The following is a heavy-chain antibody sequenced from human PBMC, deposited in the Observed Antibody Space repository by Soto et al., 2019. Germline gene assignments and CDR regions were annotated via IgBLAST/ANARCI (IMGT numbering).Heavy chain of an antibody. D-gene: IGHD1-26*01. CDR3: AREVGVGATYFYYYGMDV. CDR1: GGTFSSYA. CDR2: IIPIFGTA. Sequence: QVQLVQSGAEVKKPGSSVKVSCKASGGTFSSYAISWVRQAPGQGLEWMGGIIPIFGTANYAQKFQGRVKITADESTSTAYMELSSLRSEDTAVYYCAREVGVGATYFYYYGMDVWGQGTTVTVSS. J-gene: IGHJ6*02. V-gene: IGHV1-69*01.